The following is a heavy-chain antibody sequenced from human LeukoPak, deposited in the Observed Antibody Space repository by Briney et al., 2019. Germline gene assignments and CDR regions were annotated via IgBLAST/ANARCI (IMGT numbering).Heavy chain of an antibody. J-gene: IGHJ4*02. CDR2: IYSGDSSI. V-gene: IGHV5-51*01. CDR1: GYSFTNYW. CDR3: VRHDPHTTDWPFDY. Sequence: GESLKISCEGFGYSFTNYWIGWVRQMPGKGLEWLGIIYSGDSSIRYSPSFEGQVTISVDTSISTAYLEWNSLKASDTAIFYCVRHDPHTTDWPFDYWGQGTLVTVSS. D-gene: IGHD3-9*01.